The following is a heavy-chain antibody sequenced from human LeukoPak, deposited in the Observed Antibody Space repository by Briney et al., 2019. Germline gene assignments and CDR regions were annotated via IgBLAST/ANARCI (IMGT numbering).Heavy chain of an antibody. Sequence: GGSLRLSCTASGFTFGDYAMSWFRQAPGKGLEWVGFIRSKAYGGTTEYAASVKGRFTISRDDSKSIAYLQMNSLKTEDTAMYYCTRAGSAGVYYFDYWGQGTLVTVSS. CDR3: TRAGSAGVYYFDY. CDR2: IRSKAYGGTT. V-gene: IGHV3-49*03. D-gene: IGHD6-6*01. CDR1: GFTFGDYA. J-gene: IGHJ4*02.